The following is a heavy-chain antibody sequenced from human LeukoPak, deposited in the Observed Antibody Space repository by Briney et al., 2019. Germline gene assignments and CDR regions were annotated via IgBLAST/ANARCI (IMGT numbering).Heavy chain of an antibody. CDR2: MHHSGST. CDR1: GGSFSGYY. D-gene: IGHD4-17*01. V-gene: IGHV4-34*01. J-gene: IGHJ4*02. Sequence: SETLSLTCAVYGGSFSGYYWSWIRQPPGKGLEWIGSMHHSGSTYYNPSLKSRVTISVDTSKNQLSLKVNSVTAAETAVYYCARDTARGGYGDDYFDSWGQGILVTVSS. CDR3: ARDTARGGYGDDYFDS.